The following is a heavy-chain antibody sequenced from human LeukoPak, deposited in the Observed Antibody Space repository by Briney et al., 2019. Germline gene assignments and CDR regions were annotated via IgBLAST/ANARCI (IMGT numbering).Heavy chain of an antibody. J-gene: IGHJ4*02. D-gene: IGHD4-17*01. CDR2: IKQDGSEK. V-gene: IGHV3-7*01. Sequence: GGSLRLSCAASGFTFSSYWMSWVRQAPGKGLEWVANIKQDGSEKYYVDSVKGRFTISRDNAKNSLHLQMNSLRAEDTAVYYCARPGGFYGDYGTDYWGQGTLVTVSS. CDR3: ARPGGFYGDYGTDY. CDR1: GFTFSSYW.